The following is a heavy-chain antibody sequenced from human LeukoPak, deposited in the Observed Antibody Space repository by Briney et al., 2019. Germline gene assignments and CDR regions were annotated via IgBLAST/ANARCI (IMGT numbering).Heavy chain of an antibody. CDR3: ARVRATDYYYYYMDV. V-gene: IGHV4-61*02. J-gene: IGHJ6*03. Sequence: PSETLSLTCTVSGASISSGSNSWGWIRQPAGKGLEWIGRINTSGSTNYNPSLKSRVTMPVDTSKNQFSLKLSSVTAADTAVYYCARVRATDYYYYYMDVWGKGTTVTISS. CDR1: GASISSGSNS. CDR2: INTSGST. D-gene: IGHD2-21*02.